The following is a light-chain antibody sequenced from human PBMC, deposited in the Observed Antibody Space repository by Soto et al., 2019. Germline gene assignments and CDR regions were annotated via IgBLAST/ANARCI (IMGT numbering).Light chain of an antibody. CDR1: QSVSTSY. Sequence: DIVLTQSPGTLSLSPGERATLSGRASQSVSTSYLAWYQQKPGQAPRLLSYGAASRATEIPDRFRGSGSGTDFTTTINRVKPEDFAVYYCQQYGSSPCSFGQGTKVEFK. CDR2: GAA. V-gene: IGKV3-20*01. CDR3: QQYGSSPCS. J-gene: IGKJ1*01.